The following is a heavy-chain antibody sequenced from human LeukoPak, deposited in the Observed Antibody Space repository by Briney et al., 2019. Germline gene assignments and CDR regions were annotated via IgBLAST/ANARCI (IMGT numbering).Heavy chain of an antibody. Sequence: VSVKVSCKASGYTFTSYGISGVRQAPGQGLEWMGWISAYNGNTNYAQKLQGRVTMTTDTSTSTAYMELRSLRSDDTAVYYCARDTAAGIYNYWGQGTLVTVSS. D-gene: IGHD6-13*01. J-gene: IGHJ4*02. CDR2: ISAYNGNT. V-gene: IGHV1-18*01. CDR3: ARDTAAGIYNY. CDR1: GYTFTSYG.